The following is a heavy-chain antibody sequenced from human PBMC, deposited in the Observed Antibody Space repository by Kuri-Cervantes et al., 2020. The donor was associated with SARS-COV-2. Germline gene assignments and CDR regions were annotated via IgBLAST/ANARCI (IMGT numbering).Heavy chain of an antibody. Sequence: SETLSLTCAVSLYSISSGYYWDWIRQSPGKGPEWIGGTFHSGTTYYNPSLRSRVYISLDTSKNQFFLNVTSVTAADTAVYYCSRSRVPAAAALWGQGTMVTVSS. J-gene: IGHJ3*01. V-gene: IGHV4-38-2*01. CDR2: TFHSGTT. CDR3: SRSRVPAAAAL. CDR1: LYSISSGYY. D-gene: IGHD2-2*01.